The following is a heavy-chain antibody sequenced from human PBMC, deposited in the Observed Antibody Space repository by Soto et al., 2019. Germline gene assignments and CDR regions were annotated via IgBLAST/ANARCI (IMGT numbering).Heavy chain of an antibody. CDR3: GRYSRDDYRHGGSEMPDS. V-gene: IGHV4-39*01. CDR2: IYFSGST. D-gene: IGHD4-4*01. Sequence: SETLSLTCTVFGGSISSRLYYWDWIRQPPGKGVEWIGNIYFSGSTYYNPSLRSRVSISVDTSNNQFSLELSSVTAADTGVYFCGRYSRDDYRHGGSEMPDSWGPGKMVTVDS. J-gene: IGHJ4*02. CDR1: GGSISSRLYY.